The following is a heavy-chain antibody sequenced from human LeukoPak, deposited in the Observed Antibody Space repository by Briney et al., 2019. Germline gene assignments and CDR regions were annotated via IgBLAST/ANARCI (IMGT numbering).Heavy chain of an antibody. CDR2: INPSGGST. V-gene: IGHV1-46*01. D-gene: IGHD3-10*01. Sequence: ASVTVSCTASGYTFTRYYMNWVRHAPGQGLEWMGIINPSGGSTNYAQKFQGRVTMTTDTSTSTIYMEVSSMRSEDTAAYYCAPSFRAVNWCDPWGEGTLVTVSS. CDR1: GYTFTRYY. J-gene: IGHJ5*02. CDR3: APSFRAVNWCDP.